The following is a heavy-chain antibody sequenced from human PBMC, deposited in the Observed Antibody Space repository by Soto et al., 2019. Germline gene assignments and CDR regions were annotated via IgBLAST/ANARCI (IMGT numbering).Heavy chain of an antibody. CDR1: GGTFSSYA. J-gene: IGHJ4*02. CDR3: ARARRIGSSSSFVY. V-gene: IGHV1-69*01. Sequence: QVQLVQSGAEVKKPGSSVKVSCKASGGTFSSYAISWVRQAPGQGLEWMGGIIPIFGTANYAQKFQGRVTITADESTSTAYMELSSLRSEDTAVYYCARARRIGSSSSFVYWGQGTLVTVSS. D-gene: IGHD6-6*01. CDR2: IIPIFGTA.